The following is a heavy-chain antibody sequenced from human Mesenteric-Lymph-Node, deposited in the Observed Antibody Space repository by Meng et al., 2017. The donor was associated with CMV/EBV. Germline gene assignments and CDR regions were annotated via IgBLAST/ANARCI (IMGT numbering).Heavy chain of an antibody. J-gene: IGHJ4*02. V-gene: IGHV1-2*02. Sequence: ASVKVSCKASGYTFTGYYMHWVRQAPGQGLEWMGWINPNSGGTNYAQKFQGRVTMTRDTSISTAYMELSRLRSDDTAVYYCARGPIYGGNSGPFTPLFDYWGQGTLVTVSS. CDR3: ARGPIYGGNSGPFTPLFDY. CDR2: INPNSGGT. CDR1: GYTFTGYY. D-gene: IGHD4-23*01.